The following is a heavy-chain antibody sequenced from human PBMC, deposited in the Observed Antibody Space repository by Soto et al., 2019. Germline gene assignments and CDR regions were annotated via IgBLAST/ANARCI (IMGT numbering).Heavy chain of an antibody. J-gene: IGHJ4*02. CDR3: ARSPHFDGYNDY. Sequence: QVQLQESGPGLVKPSQTLSLTCTVSGDSISSGGYYWSWIRQHPGKGLEWIAHIYYSGSTYYNPSLNIRVTISVDTSKNQFSLKLSSVTEADTAVYYCARSPHFDGYNDYWGQGTLVTVSS. V-gene: IGHV4-31*03. D-gene: IGHD3-9*01. CDR1: GDSISSGGYY. CDR2: IYYSGST.